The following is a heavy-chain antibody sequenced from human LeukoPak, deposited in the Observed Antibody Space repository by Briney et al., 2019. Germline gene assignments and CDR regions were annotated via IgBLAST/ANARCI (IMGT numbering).Heavy chain of an antibody. J-gene: IGHJ4*02. CDR3: ARDRRFHS. CDR2: IYSGGDT. Sequence: GGSLRLSCAASGXTVSNNYMSWVRQVPGKGLEWVSVIYSGGDTYYTDSVKGRFTISRDNSKNTLHLQMNSLRVEDTAVYYCARDRRFHSWGQGTLVTVSS. V-gene: IGHV3-66*01. CDR1: GXTVSNNY.